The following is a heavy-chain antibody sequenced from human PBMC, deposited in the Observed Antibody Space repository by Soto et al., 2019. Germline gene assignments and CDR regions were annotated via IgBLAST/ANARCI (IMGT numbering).Heavy chain of an antibody. D-gene: IGHD5-12*01. CDR1: GFTFSSYG. CDR3: ARDISGYQDY. J-gene: IGHJ4*02. V-gene: IGHV3-33*01. CDR2: IWYDGSNK. Sequence: QVQLVESGGGVVQPGRSLRLSCAASGFTFSSYGMHWVRQAPGKGLEWVAVIWYDGSNKYYADSVKGRFTISRDNSKNTLYQQMNSLRAEDTAVYYCARDISGYQDYWGQGTLVTVSS.